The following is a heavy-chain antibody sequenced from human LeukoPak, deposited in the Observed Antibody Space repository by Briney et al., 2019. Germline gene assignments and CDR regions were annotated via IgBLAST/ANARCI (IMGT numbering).Heavy chain of an antibody. CDR3: ARDRYIGYGTFDF. CDR1: GYTFTNHY. J-gene: IGHJ4*02. D-gene: IGHD5-12*01. Sequence: ASVKVSCKASGYTFTNHYIHWVRQAPGQGREWMGWINPNSGDTNFAQKFQGRVTMARDTSISTAYMELSRLRSDDTAVYYCARDRYIGYGTFDFWGQGTLVTVSS. CDR2: INPNSGDT. V-gene: IGHV1-2*02.